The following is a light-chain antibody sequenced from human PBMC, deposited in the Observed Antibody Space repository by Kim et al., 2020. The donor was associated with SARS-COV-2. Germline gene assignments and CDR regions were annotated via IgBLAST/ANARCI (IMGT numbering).Light chain of an antibody. V-gene: IGLV1-44*01. J-gene: IGLJ2*01. Sequence: GQRVTISCSGRSSNIGSNAVNWYQQLPGTAPKLLFYSNNQRPSGVPDRFSGSKSGTSASLAISGLQSEDEADYYCAAWDDSLNGVVFGGGTQLTVL. CDR1: SSNIGSNA. CDR3: AAWDDSLNGVV. CDR2: SNN.